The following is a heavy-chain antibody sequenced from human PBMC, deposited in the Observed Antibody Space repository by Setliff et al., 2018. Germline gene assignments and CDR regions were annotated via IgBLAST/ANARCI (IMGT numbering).Heavy chain of an antibody. D-gene: IGHD6-19*01. CDR2: ISNSGGGT. V-gene: IGHV3-23*01. CDR1: GFTFSSYW. CDR3: VRGNWYQWLLHD. J-gene: IGHJ4*02. Sequence: GGSLRLSCAASGFTFSSYWMSWVRQAPGKGLEWVSAISNSGGGTYYADSVKGRFTISRDNSKNTLFLQMNSLKTEDTAVYYCVRGNWYQWLLHDWGQGTLVTVS.